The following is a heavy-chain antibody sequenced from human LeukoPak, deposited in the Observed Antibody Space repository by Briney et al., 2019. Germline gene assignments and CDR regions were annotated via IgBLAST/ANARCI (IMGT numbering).Heavy chain of an antibody. J-gene: IGHJ6*02. CDR3: ARDTIAAAGTRSYYYYGMDV. CDR1: GFTFSSYG. CDR2: IWDDGSNK. V-gene: IGHV3-33*01. Sequence: PGGSLRLSCAASGFTFSSYGMHWVRQAPGKGLEWVAVIWDDGSNKYYADSVKGRFTISRDNSKNTLYLKMKRLRAEDTAVYYCARDTIAAAGTRSYYYYGMDVWGQGTTVTVSS. D-gene: IGHD6-13*01.